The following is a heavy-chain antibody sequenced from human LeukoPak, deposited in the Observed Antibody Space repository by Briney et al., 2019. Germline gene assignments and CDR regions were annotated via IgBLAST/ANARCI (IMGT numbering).Heavy chain of an antibody. D-gene: IGHD3-16*02. J-gene: IGHJ4*02. CDR3: ATEPIMITFGGVIVDY. Sequence: ASVKVSCKASGYTFTSYGISWVRQAPGQGLEWMGWISAYNGNTNYAQKLQGRVTMTTDTSTSTAYMELRSLRSDDTAVYYCATEPIMITFGGVIVDYWGQGTLVTVSS. CDR1: GYTFTSYG. CDR2: ISAYNGNT. V-gene: IGHV1-18*01.